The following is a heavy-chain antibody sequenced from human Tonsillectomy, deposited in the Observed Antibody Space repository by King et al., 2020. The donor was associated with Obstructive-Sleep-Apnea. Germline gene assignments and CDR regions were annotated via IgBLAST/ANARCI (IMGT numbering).Heavy chain of an antibody. CDR3: AKGQSDYFDNSGYYGVDY. CDR1: GFTFSNSA. CDR2: ISYDGTNK. J-gene: IGHJ4*02. V-gene: IGHV3-30*18. Sequence: VQLVESGGGVVQPGRSLRLSCAASGFTFSNSAMHWVRQAPGKGLGWVAVISYDGTNKYYADSVKGRFTISRDNSKDTLYLQMNSLRPEDTAFYYCAKGQSDYFDNSGYYGVDYWGLGTLVTVSS. D-gene: IGHD3-22*01.